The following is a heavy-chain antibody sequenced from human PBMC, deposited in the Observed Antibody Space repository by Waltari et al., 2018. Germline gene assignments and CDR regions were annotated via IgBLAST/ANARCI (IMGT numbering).Heavy chain of an antibody. CDR3: ARPGEGPSSH. Sequence: EVQLVESGGGLIQPGGSLSLSCAASGTIVSANYMNWVRQAPGKGPQWVSVIYSAGRTYYADSVKGRFTISRDNTKNTVYLQMNNLKTEDTAVYYCARPGEGPSSHWGQGTLVTVSS. CDR2: IYSAGRT. CDR1: GTIVSANY. V-gene: IGHV3-53*01. D-gene: IGHD4-17*01. J-gene: IGHJ4*02.